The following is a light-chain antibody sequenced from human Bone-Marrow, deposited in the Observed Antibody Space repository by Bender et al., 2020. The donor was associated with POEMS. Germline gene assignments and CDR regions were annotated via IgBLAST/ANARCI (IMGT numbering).Light chain of an antibody. CDR2: RNN. CDR3: VAWDDTLNGWV. J-gene: IGLJ2*01. CDR1: SSNIGSNF. Sequence: QSVLTQPPSASGTPGQRVTISCSGSSSNIGSNFVYWYQQVPGTAPKLLIHRNNERPSGVPDRFSGSMSGTSASLAISGLHSEDEADYYCVAWDDTLNGWVFGGGTKLTVL. V-gene: IGLV1-44*01.